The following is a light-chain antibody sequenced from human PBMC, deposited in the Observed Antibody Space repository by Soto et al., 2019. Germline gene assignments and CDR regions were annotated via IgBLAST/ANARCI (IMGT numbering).Light chain of an antibody. CDR1: QSVSRN. V-gene: IGKV3-15*01. Sequence: DIVMTQSPATLSVSPGERVTLSCRASQSVSRNLAWYQQKPGQAPRLLIYGTSTRATGIPARFSGSGSGTEFTLTISSLQSEDFAVYYCLQYNNWPPWTFGQRTKVQIK. J-gene: IGKJ1*01. CDR2: GTS. CDR3: LQYNNWPPWT.